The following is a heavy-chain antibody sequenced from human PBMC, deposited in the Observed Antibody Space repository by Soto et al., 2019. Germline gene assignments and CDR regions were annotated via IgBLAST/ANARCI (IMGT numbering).Heavy chain of an antibody. CDR3: VSRASDGDYSFPHAHYFYMDV. CDR2: IFYTRST. D-gene: IGHD4-17*01. V-gene: IGHV4-39*01. Sequence: QLQLQESGPGLVKPSETLSLTCTVSGGSISSSSFYWGWMRQPPGKGLEWIGSIFYTRSTFYNPSLPSRVTISVDTSTNQFSLKVNSVTAADTAVYYCVSRASDGDYSFPHAHYFYMDVWGKGTTVTVSS. CDR1: GGSISSSSFY. J-gene: IGHJ6*03.